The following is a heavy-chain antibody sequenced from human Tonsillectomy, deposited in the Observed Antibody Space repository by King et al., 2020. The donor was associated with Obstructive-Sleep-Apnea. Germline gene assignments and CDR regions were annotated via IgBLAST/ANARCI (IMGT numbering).Heavy chain of an antibody. J-gene: IGHJ4*02. CDR3: ARDNSGWYYFDY. Sequence: QLQESGSGLVKPSQTLSLTCAVSGGSISSGAYSWNWIRQPPGKGREWIWYIYHSGSTYCNPSLKSRVTISVDRSKNQFSLKLSSVTAADTAIYYCARDNSGWYYFDYWGQGTLVTVSS. D-gene: IGHD6-19*01. V-gene: IGHV4-30-2*01. CDR2: IYHSGST. CDR1: GGSISSGAYS.